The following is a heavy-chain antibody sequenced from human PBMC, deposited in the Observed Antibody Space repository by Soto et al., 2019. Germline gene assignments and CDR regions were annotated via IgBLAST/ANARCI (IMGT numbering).Heavy chain of an antibody. CDR3: ARGGYYDDTGPADS. D-gene: IGHD3-22*01. V-gene: IGHV3-74*01. CDR1: GFTFSRHC. J-gene: IGHJ4*02. CDR2: INSDGSIT. Sequence: EVQLVESGGGLVQPGGSLRLACAASGFTFSRHCMHWVRQAPGKGLVWVSRINSDGSITRSADSVEGRFTISIDNAKNTVYLQMNSLRDEDTAVYYCARGGYYDDTGPADSWGQGTLVTVSS.